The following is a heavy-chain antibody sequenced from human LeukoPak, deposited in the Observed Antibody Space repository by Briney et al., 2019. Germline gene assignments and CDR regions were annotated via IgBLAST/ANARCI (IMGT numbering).Heavy chain of an antibody. J-gene: IGHJ4*02. CDR1: GGSISSGSYY. V-gene: IGHV4-61*02. CDR3: ARVGNYYDSSGYYYFDY. D-gene: IGHD3-22*01. CDR2: IYTSGST. Sequence: PSQTLSLTCTVSGGSISSGSYYWSWIRQPAGKGLGWIGRIYTSGSTNYNPSLKSRVTISVDTSKNQFSLKLSSVTAADTAVYYCARVGNYYDSSGYYYFDYWGQGTLVTVSS.